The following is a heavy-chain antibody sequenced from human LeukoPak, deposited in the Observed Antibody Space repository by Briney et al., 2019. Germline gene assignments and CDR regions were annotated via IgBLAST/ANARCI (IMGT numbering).Heavy chain of an antibody. D-gene: IGHD2-15*01. J-gene: IGHJ4*02. Sequence: SETLSLTCTVSGGSISNYYWSWIRQPPGKGLEWIGYIYYSGNTNYNPSLKSRVTISVDTSKNQFSLKLNSVTAADTAVYYCANVRYCNGNRCYDREFDNWGQGTLVTVSS. CDR1: GGSISNYY. V-gene: IGHV4-59*01. CDR2: IYYSGNT. CDR3: ANVRYCNGNRCYDREFDN.